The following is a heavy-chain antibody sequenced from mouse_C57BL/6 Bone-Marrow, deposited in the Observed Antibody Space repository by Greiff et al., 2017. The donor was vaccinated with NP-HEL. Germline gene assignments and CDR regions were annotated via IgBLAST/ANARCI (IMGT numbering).Heavy chain of an antibody. CDR3: ARGDYGSSRFGYAMDY. CDR1: GYAFSSYW. Sequence: VQLQQSGAELVKPGASVKISCKASGYAFSSYWMNWVKERPGKGLEWIGQIYPGDGATKYTGKFKGKATLTADKSSSTAYMQVSSLTSEDSAVYFCARGDYGSSRFGYAMDYWGQGTSVTVSS. CDR2: IYPGDGAT. J-gene: IGHJ4*01. D-gene: IGHD1-1*01. V-gene: IGHV1-80*01.